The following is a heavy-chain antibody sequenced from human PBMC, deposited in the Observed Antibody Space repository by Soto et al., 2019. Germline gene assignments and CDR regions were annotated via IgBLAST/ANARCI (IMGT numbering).Heavy chain of an antibody. J-gene: IGHJ3*01. Sequence: QVQLQPSRPGLVKPSETLSLPCTISGLSITRDYWTWIRHTPGKGLEWIAYTSSTGTTDYNPSLKSRVTISLATSKNQFSLKLSSVTAADTAVYYCARGPPWMDAFDLWGQGTKVTVSP. CDR1: GLSITRDY. V-gene: IGHV4-59*01. CDR2: TSSTGTT. CDR3: ARGPPWMDAFDL. D-gene: IGHD5-12*01.